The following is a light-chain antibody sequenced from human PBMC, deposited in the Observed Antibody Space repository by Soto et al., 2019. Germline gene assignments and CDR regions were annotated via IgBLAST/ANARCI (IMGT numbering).Light chain of an antibody. CDR1: QSVSSN. J-gene: IGKJ5*01. CDR2: GAS. Sequence: MVVTQSPATLSVSPGERATLSCRASQSVSSNLAWYQQKPGQAPRLLIYGASIRAPGIPARFSGGGSGTEFTLTITSLQSEDFAVYYCQQYENWPYTFGHGTRLANK. CDR3: QQYENWPYT. V-gene: IGKV3-15*01.